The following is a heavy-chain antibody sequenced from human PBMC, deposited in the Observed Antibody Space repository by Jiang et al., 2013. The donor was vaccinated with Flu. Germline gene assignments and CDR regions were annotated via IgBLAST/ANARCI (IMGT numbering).Heavy chain of an antibody. Sequence: GAEVKKPGSSVKVSCKASGGTFSSYAISWVRQAPGQGLEWMGGIIPIFGTANYAQKFQGRVTITADESTSTAYMELSSLRSEDTAVYYCARAYYGSGSYYNVEYYFDYWGQGTLVTVSS. D-gene: IGHD3-10*01. CDR1: GGTFSSYA. J-gene: IGHJ4*02. V-gene: IGHV1-69*01. CDR2: IIPIFGTA. CDR3: ARAYYGSGSYYNVEYYFDY.